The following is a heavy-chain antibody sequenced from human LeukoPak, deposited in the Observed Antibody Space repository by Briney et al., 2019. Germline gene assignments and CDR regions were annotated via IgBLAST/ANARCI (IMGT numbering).Heavy chain of an antibody. D-gene: IGHD5-18*01. CDR1: GYTFTSYY. Sequence: ASVKVSCKASGYTFTSYYMHWVRQAPGQGLEWMGIINPSGGSTSYAQKFQGRVTMTRDMSTSTVYMELSSLRSEDTAVYYCARDAGYSYGYPKRGYYYMDVWGKGTTVTVSS. J-gene: IGHJ6*03. CDR3: ARDAGYSYGYPKRGYYYMDV. CDR2: INPSGGST. V-gene: IGHV1-46*01.